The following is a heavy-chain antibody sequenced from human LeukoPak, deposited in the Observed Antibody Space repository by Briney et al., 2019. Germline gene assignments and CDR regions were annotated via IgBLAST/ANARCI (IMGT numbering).Heavy chain of an antibody. CDR1: GGTFSSYA. V-gene: IGHV1-69*01. D-gene: IGHD3-22*01. CDR2: IIPIFGTA. J-gene: IGHJ4*02. CDR3: ARDRGGVYDSSFAHFDY. Sequence: GASVKVSCKASGGTFSSYAISWVRQAPGQGLEWMGGIIPIFGTANYAQKFQGRVTITADESTSTAYMELSSQRSEDTAVYYCARDRGGVYDSSFAHFDYWGQGTLVTVSS.